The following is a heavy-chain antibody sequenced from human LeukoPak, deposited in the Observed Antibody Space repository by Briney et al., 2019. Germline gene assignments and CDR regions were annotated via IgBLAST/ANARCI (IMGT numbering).Heavy chain of an antibody. V-gene: IGHV5-10-1*01. CDR1: GYTFTSYW. CDR3: ARRVGELSPDDF. CDR2: IDPSDLYT. J-gene: IGHJ4*02. Sequence: GESLKISCKGSGYTFTSYWITWVRQMPGKGLEWMGRIDPSDLYTNYSPSFQGHVTISAVKSISTVYLQWSSLQASDTAMYYCARRVGELSPDDFWGQGTLVTVSS. D-gene: IGHD3-16*02.